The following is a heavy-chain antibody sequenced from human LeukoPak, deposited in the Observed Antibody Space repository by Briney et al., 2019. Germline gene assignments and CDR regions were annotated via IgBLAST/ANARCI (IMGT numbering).Heavy chain of an antibody. CDR3: ARHPIAVAGLGVFDY. Sequence: SETLSLTCTVSGGSISSSSYYWGWIRQPPGKGLEWIGCIYYSGSTYYNPSLKSRVTISVDTSKNQFSLKLSSVTAADTAVYYCARHPIAVAGLGVFDYWGQGTLVTVSS. CDR2: IYYSGST. V-gene: IGHV4-39*01. D-gene: IGHD6-19*01. CDR1: GGSISSSSYY. J-gene: IGHJ4*02.